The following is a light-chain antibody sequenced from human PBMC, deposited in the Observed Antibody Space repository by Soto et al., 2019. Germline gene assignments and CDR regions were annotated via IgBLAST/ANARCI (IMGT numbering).Light chain of an antibody. CDR1: QSVSSTY. CDR3: QQFGSSPVT. Sequence: EIVLTQSPGTLSLSPGERATLSCRASQSVSSTYLAWYQQKPGQAPRLLIFGASSRATGIPDRFSGSGSGTDFTLTISRLEPEDFAVYYCQQFGSSPVTFGQGTRLEIK. V-gene: IGKV3-20*01. CDR2: GAS. J-gene: IGKJ5*01.